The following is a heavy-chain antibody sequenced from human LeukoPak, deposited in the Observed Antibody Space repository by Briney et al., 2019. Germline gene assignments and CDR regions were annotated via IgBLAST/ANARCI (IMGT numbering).Heavy chain of an antibody. CDR1: GFTFSSYS. J-gene: IGHJ4*02. Sequence: GGSLRLSCAASGFTFSSYSMNWVPQAPGKGLEWVSSISSSSSYIYYADSVKGRFTISRDNAKNSLYLQMNSLRAEDTAVYYCARDKSAARGYYFDYWGQGTLVTVSS. D-gene: IGHD6-6*01. V-gene: IGHV3-21*01. CDR2: ISSSSSYI. CDR3: ARDKSAARGYYFDY.